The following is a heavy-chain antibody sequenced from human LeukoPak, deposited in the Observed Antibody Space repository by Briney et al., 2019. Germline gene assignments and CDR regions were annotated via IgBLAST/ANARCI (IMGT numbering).Heavy chain of an antibody. J-gene: IGHJ6*03. CDR3: ARGAYYYETSGLEDSYYMDV. D-gene: IGHD3-22*01. Sequence: ASVKVSCKAYGYSFTGHFIHWVRQAPGQGPEWMGWLNTNSGGTSYAQKFQGRVTMTRDMSTSTAHMELSNLSSDDTAVYYCARGAYYYETSGLEDSYYMDVWGTGTTVTVS. CDR1: GYSFTGHF. V-gene: IGHV1-2*02. CDR2: LNTNSGGT.